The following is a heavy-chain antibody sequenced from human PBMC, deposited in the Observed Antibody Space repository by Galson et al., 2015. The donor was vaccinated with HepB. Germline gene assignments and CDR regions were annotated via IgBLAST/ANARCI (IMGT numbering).Heavy chain of an antibody. CDR3: ARGSGSSYGPFEW. CDR2: ITGSSSVI. D-gene: IGHD3-10*01. V-gene: IGHV3-11*01. CDR1: GFIFSDYH. J-gene: IGHJ4*02. Sequence: SLRLSCAASGFIFSDYHMSWIRQAPGKGLEWISYITGSSSVIYYADSVQGRFTISRDNAYNLLYLQMNSLRAEDTAVYFCARGSGSSYGPFEWWGQGTLVTVSS.